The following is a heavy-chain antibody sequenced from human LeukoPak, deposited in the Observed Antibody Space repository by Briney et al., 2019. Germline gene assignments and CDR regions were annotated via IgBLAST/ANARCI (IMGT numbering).Heavy chain of an antibody. J-gene: IGHJ6*02. Sequence: GGSLRLSCAASGLTFSNYEMNWVRQAPGKGLEWVSYISRSGSTIYYADSVKGRFTISRDNTKNSLYLQMNSLRAEDTALYYCARGKGSWYYGMDVWGQGTTVIVSS. D-gene: IGHD2-15*01. CDR1: GLTFSNYE. V-gene: IGHV3-48*03. CDR3: ARGKGSWYYGMDV. CDR2: ISRSGSTI.